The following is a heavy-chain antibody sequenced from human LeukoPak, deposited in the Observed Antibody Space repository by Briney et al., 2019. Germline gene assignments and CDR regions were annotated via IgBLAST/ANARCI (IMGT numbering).Heavy chain of an antibody. J-gene: IGHJ5*02. D-gene: IGHD4-17*01. CDR2: IYYSGST. CDR1: GGSISSYY. CDR3: ARDYGDYENWFDP. V-gene: IGHV4-59*01. Sequence: SETLSLTCTVSGGSISSYYWSWIRQPLGKGLEWIGYIYYSGSTNYNPSLKSRVTVSVDPPKNQFSLKLSSVTAADTAVYYCARDYGDYENWFDPWGQGTLVTVSS.